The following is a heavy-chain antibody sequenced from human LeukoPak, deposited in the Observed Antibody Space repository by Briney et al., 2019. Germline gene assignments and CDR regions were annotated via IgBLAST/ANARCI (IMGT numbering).Heavy chain of an antibody. Sequence: GGSLRLSCTVSGYTVSSNSMSWVRQAPGKGLEWVSFIYSGGSTQYSDSVKGRFTISRDNSKNTLYLQMNSLRAEDTAVYYCARSDDSSGYFLFDYWGQGTLVTVSS. CDR2: IYSGGST. J-gene: IGHJ4*02. V-gene: IGHV3-53*05. CDR1: GYTVSSNS. D-gene: IGHD3-22*01. CDR3: ARSDDSSGYFLFDY.